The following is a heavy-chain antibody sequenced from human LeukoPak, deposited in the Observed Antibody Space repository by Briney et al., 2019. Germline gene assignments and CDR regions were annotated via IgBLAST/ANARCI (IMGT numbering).Heavy chain of an antibody. D-gene: IGHD4-17*01. CDR2: ISGSGGST. Sequence: GGSLRLSCAASGFTFSDYAMSWVRQALGKGLKWVSVISGSGGSTYNADSVKGRFTISRDNSKNILYLQMNRLRAEDTAVYYCAKSVESAVTTNPYFDFWGQGALVTVSS. V-gene: IGHV3-23*01. J-gene: IGHJ4*02. CDR1: GFTFSDYA. CDR3: AKSVESAVTTNPYFDF.